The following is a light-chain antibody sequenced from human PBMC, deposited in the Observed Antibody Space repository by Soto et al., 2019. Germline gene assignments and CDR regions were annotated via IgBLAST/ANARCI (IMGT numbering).Light chain of an antibody. V-gene: IGKV3-20*01. CDR3: QQYGSSVT. CDR2: GAS. Sequence: EIVLTQSPGTLSLSPGERATLSCRASQSVSSNLAWYRQKPGQAPRLLIYGASTRATGTPDRFSGSGSGTDFTLTITRLEPEDSALYYCQQYGSSVTVGGGTKVDIK. J-gene: IGKJ4*01. CDR1: QSVSSN.